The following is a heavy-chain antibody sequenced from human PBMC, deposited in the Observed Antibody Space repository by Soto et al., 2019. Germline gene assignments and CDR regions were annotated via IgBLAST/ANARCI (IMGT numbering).Heavy chain of an antibody. CDR1: GDALSSGGYY. Sequence: QVQLQESGPGLVKPSQTLSLTCTVAGDALSSGGYYWSWIRQHPGKGLEWIGYVYNSGRADYNPSLKSRVSRLLDTCKNQLSLKLTSVTAADTAVYYCARSGRVLRYLEYISNWFDPWGQGIVVTVSS. D-gene: IGHD3-3*01. V-gene: IGHV4-31*03. CDR3: ARSGRVLRYLEYISNWFDP. CDR2: VYNSGRA. J-gene: IGHJ5*02.